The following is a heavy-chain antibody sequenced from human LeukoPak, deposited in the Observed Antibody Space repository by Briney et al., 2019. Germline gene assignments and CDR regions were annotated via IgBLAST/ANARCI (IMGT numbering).Heavy chain of an antibody. D-gene: IGHD6-13*01. Sequence: ASVKVSCKASGYTFTGYYMHWVRQAPGQGLEWMGWIKPNSGGTNYAQKFQGGVTMTRDTSISTAYMELSRLRSDDTAVYYCARDIAAAAGAYYYYYMDVWGKGTTVTVSS. CDR3: ARDIAAAAGAYYYYYMDV. CDR1: GYTFTGYY. CDR2: IKPNSGGT. V-gene: IGHV1-2*02. J-gene: IGHJ6*03.